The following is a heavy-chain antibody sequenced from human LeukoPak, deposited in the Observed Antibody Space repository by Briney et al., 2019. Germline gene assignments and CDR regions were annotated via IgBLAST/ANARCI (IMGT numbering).Heavy chain of an antibody. CDR1: GGTFSSYA. V-gene: IGHV1-69*04. J-gene: IGHJ4*02. D-gene: IGHD4-23*01. CDR2: IIPIFGIA. CDR3: ARDSDYGGNLGY. Sequence: ASVKVSCKASGGTFSSYAISWVRQAPGQGLEWMGRIIPIFGIANYAQKFQGRVTITADKSTSTAYMELSSLRSEDTAVYYCARDSDYGGNLGYWGQGTLATVSS.